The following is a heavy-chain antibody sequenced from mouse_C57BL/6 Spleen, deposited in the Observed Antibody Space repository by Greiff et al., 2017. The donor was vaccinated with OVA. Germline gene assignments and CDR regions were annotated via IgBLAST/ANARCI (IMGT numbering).Heavy chain of an antibody. J-gene: IGHJ2*01. CDR2: IDPSDSYT. V-gene: IGHV1-59*01. D-gene: IGHD4-1*01. Sequence: VQLQQPGAELVRPGTSVKLSCKASGYTFTSYWMHWVKQRPGQGLEWIGVIDPSDSYTNYNQKFKGKATLTVDTSSSTAYMQLSSLTSEDSAVYYCARQTVYYFDYWGQGTTLTVSS. CDR3: ARQTVYYFDY. CDR1: GYTFTSYW.